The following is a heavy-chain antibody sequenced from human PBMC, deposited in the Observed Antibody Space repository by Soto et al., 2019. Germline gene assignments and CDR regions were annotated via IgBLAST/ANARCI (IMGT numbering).Heavy chain of an antibody. CDR3: ASEYYYGMYV. CDR2: IKRKTEGDTT. J-gene: IGHJ6*02. V-gene: IGHV3-15*07. CDR1: GLTVDDAW. Sequence: GGSLRLSCAASGLTVDDAWMNWLRQAPGKGLEWVGRIKRKTEGDTTNYAAPVKGRFTVSRDDSKNTVHLQMNSLKTEDTAVYYCASEYYYGMYVWGQGTTVTVSS.